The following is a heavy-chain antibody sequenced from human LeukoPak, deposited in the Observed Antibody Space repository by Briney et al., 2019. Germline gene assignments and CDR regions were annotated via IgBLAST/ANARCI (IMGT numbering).Heavy chain of an antibody. V-gene: IGHV4-59*01. CDR3: ARLPMAVTPHVDY. D-gene: IGHD2-21*02. J-gene: IGHJ4*02. CDR2: MYYSGTT. Sequence: SETLSLTCTVSGGSITSYYRSWIRQSPGKGLEWIGFMYYSGTTNYNPSLKSRVTISLGMSKNQFSLKLSSVTAADTAVYYCARLPMAVTPHVDYWGQGTLVTVSS. CDR1: GGSITSYY.